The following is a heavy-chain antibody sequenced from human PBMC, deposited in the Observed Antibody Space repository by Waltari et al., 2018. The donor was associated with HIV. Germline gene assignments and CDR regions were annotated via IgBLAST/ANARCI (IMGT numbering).Heavy chain of an antibody. CDR2: ISWNSGSK. Sequence: GFTFEDYAMHWARQAPGKGLEWVSGISWNSGSKGYADSVKGRFTISRDNAKNSLYLQMNSLRAEDTALYYCAKDRGTGTTVYYYYGMDVWGQGTTVTVSS. J-gene: IGHJ6*02. CDR3: AKDRGTGTTVYYYYGMDV. D-gene: IGHD1-7*01. CDR1: GFTFEDYA. V-gene: IGHV3-9*01.